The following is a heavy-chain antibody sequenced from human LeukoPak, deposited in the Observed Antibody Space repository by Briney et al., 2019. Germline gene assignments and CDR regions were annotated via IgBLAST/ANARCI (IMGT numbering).Heavy chain of an antibody. V-gene: IGHV3-21*01. CDR1: GFTFSIYM. D-gene: IGHD6-19*01. J-gene: IGHJ4*02. CDR2: ISTSSDRI. CDR3: ASFSSGWSESFDY. Sequence: GSLRLSCAASGFTFSIYMMSWVRQAPGKGLEWVSSISTSSDRIYYADSVKGRFTISRDNAKNSLYLQMNSLRAEDTAVYYCASFSSGWSESFDYWGQGILVTVSS.